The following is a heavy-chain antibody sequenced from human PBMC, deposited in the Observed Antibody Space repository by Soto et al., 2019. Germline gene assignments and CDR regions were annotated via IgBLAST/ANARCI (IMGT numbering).Heavy chain of an antibody. CDR1: GGTFTRYT. J-gene: IGHJ4*02. CDR3: AREGYSSGWPFDY. CDR2: ITPIADTV. V-gene: IGHV1-69*12. Sequence: QVQLVQSGAEVKKPGSSVKVSCKASGGTFTRYTITWVRQAPGQGLEWMGGITPIADTVNYAQNLQGRVTITADESTNTAEMELSSLRSEDTAVYYCAREGYSSGWPFDYWGQGTLVTVSS. D-gene: IGHD6-19*01.